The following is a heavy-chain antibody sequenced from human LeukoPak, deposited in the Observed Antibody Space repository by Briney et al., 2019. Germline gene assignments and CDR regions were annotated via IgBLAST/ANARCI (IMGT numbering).Heavy chain of an antibody. Sequence: GGSLRLSCAASGFLFSSYGMHWVRQAPGKGLEWVAVISYDGSNTYYADSVKGRFTISRDNSKNTLYMQMNSLRAEDTAVYYCAKGMRSGEATPSDFWGQGTLVTVSS. CDR3: AKGMRSGEATPSDF. V-gene: IGHV3-30*18. CDR1: GFLFSSYG. D-gene: IGHD1-26*01. CDR2: ISYDGSNT. J-gene: IGHJ4*02.